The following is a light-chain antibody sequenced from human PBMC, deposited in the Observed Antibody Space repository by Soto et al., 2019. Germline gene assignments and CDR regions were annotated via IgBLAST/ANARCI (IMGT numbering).Light chain of an antibody. J-gene: IGKJ2*01. Sequence: EIMMTQSAATLSVSPGDRATRSCWASQRVSSELAWYQQKPGQAPRRLIYGASTRATGVPARFSGSGSGTEFTLTISSLHSEDFPVYYCQQYNSGPYTFGQGTKVDIK. CDR3: QQYNSGPYT. CDR1: QRVSSE. V-gene: IGKV3-15*01. CDR2: GAS.